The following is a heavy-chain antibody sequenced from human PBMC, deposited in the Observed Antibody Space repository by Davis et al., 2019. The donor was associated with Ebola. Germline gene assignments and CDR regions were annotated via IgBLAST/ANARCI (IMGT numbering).Heavy chain of an antibody. CDR3: ARGEVVAAPYYYYGMDV. J-gene: IGHJ6*02. V-gene: IGHV1-46*01. Sequence: AASVKVSCKASGYTFTSYYMHWVRQAPGQGLEWMGIINPSGGSTSYAQKFQGRVTMTRDTSTSTVYMELSSLRSEDTAVYYCARGEVVAAPYYYYGMDVWGQGTTVTVSS. CDR2: INPSGGST. CDR1: GYTFTSYY. D-gene: IGHD2-15*01.